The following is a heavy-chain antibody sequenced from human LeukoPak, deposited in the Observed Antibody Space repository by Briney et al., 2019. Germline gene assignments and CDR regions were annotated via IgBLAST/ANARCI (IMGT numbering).Heavy chain of an antibody. CDR2: ISGSGGST. Sequence: SGGSLRLSCAASGFTFSSYAMSWVRQAPGKGLEWVSAISGSGGSTYYADSVKGRFTISRDNSKNTLYLQMNSLRAEDTAVYCCAKLDTELYGDYARCGMDVWGQGTTVTVSS. V-gene: IGHV3-23*01. J-gene: IGHJ6*02. D-gene: IGHD4-17*01. CDR3: AKLDTELYGDYARCGMDV. CDR1: GFTFSSYA.